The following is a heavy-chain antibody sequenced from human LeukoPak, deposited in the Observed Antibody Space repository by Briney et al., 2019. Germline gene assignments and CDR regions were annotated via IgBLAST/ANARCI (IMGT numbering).Heavy chain of an antibody. CDR2: INHSGST. Sequence: SETLSFTCAVYGGSFSGYYWSWIRQPPGKGLEWIGEINHSGSTNYNPSLKSRVNISVDTSKNQFSLKLSSVTAADTAVYYCARARRVVSLYYFDYWGQGTLVTVSS. D-gene: IGHD4-23*01. CDR3: ARARRVVSLYYFDY. V-gene: IGHV4-34*01. CDR1: GGSFSGYY. J-gene: IGHJ4*02.